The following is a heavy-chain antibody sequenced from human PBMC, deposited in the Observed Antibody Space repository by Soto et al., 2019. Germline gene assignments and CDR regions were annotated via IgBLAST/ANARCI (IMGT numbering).Heavy chain of an antibody. CDR2: IYSNGIT. Sequence: SETRSLACTVSGGSISDNYWNWIRQPTGKGLEWIGYIYSNGITRYSPSLRSRVTISLDTSKKHFSLKLSSVTDADTAAYYCARADRTLVTSYSLDVWGQGTTVTVSS. D-gene: IGHD2-21*02. J-gene: IGHJ6*02. V-gene: IGHV4-59*12. CDR3: ARADRTLVTSYSLDV. CDR1: GGSISDNY.